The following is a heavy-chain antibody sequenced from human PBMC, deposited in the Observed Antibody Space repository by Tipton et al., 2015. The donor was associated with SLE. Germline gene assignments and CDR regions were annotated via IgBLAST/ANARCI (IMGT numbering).Heavy chain of an antibody. CDR1: GDSISSHY. CDR2: IYYSGIT. V-gene: IGHV4-59*11. CDR3: ARGGGFDAFDI. J-gene: IGHJ3*02. Sequence: TLSLTCTVSGDSISSHYWSWIRQSPGRGLEWIAYIYYSGITDYNPSLKSRVTISVDPSKNQFSLKLSSVTAADTAVYYCARGGGFDAFDIWGQGTMVTVSS.